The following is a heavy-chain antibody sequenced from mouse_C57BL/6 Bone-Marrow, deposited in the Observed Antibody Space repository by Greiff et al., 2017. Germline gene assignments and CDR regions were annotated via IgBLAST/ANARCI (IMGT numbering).Heavy chain of an antibody. V-gene: IGHV1-81*01. CDR1: GYTFTSYG. CDR2: IYPRSGNT. Sequence: VKLMESGAELARPGASVKLSCKASGYTFTSYGISWVKQRTGQGLEWIGEIYPRSGNTYYNEKFKGKATLTADKSSSTAYMELRSLTSEDSAVYFCAREGLGRYYFDFWGQGTTLTVSS. J-gene: IGHJ2*01. D-gene: IGHD4-1*01. CDR3: AREGLGRYYFDF.